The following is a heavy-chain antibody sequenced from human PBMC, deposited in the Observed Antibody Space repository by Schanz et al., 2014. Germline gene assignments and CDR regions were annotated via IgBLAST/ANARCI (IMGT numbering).Heavy chain of an antibody. CDR3: ARGEWSTSQFDY. D-gene: IGHD2-2*01. CDR2: IHHSGST. V-gene: IGHV4-34*01. Sequence: QVQLQQWGAGLLKPSETLSLTCAVYGGSFSGYYWTWIRQPPGKGLEWIGEIHHSGSTNYNPSLKSRVTISMDQTKNQFAQNLSSVSAADTAVYYCARGEWSTSQFDYWGHGTLVTVSS. J-gene: IGHJ4*01. CDR1: GGSFSGYY.